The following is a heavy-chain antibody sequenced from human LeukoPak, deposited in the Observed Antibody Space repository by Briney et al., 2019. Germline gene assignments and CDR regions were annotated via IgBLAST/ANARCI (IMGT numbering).Heavy chain of an antibody. Sequence: SETLSLTCTVSGGSISSYYWSWIRQPAGKGLEWIGRIYTSGSTNYNPSLKSRVTMSVDTSKNQFSLKLSSVTAADTAVYYCARGECSGGSCSTHNYYYYHMDVWGKGTTVTVSS. CDR3: ARGECSGGSCSTHNYYYYHMDV. CDR1: GGSISSYY. CDR2: IYTSGST. V-gene: IGHV4-4*07. J-gene: IGHJ6*03. D-gene: IGHD2-15*01.